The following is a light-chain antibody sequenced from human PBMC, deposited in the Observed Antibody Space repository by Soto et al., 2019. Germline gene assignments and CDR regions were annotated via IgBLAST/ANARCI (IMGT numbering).Light chain of an antibody. Sequence: QSALTQPASVSGSPGQSITISCTGTSSDVGGYNYVSWYQQHPGKAPKLMIYDVSNRSSGVSNRLSGSKSGNTASLTISGLPAEHESDYYCSSYTSSSPVVFGEGTKLNVL. CDR3: SSYTSSSPVV. J-gene: IGLJ2*01. CDR2: DVS. V-gene: IGLV2-14*01. CDR1: SSDVGGYNY.